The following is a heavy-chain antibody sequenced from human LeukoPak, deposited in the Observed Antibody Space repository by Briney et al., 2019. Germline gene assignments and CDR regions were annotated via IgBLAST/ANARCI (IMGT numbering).Heavy chain of an antibody. J-gene: IGHJ4*02. Sequence: PSETLSLTCTVSGGSISGSGYYWGWVRQPPGKGLEWIASIYYSGRTLYNPSLKSRVSISVDTSDNQFSLKLTSVTAADTAVYYCARLGLKTTGTIYWGQGTLVTVSS. V-gene: IGHV4-39*01. CDR3: ARLGLKTTGTIY. CDR1: GGSISGSGYY. D-gene: IGHD7-27*01. CDR2: IYYSGRT.